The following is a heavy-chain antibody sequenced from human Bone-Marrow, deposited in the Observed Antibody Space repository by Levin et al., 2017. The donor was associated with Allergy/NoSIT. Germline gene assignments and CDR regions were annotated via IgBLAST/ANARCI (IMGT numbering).Heavy chain of an antibody. Sequence: SLKISCTTAGFTFDDYALHWVRQAPGKGLEWLAGITWNSRRIEYAESVRGRFTISRDNAQNSIYLQMDRLRSEDTALYFCAKAKWELSSLDGFAVWGQGTMVTVSS. CDR3: AKAKWELSSLDGFAV. CDR2: ITWNSRRI. J-gene: IGHJ3*01. D-gene: IGHD4-23*01. CDR1: GFTFDDYA. V-gene: IGHV3-9*01.